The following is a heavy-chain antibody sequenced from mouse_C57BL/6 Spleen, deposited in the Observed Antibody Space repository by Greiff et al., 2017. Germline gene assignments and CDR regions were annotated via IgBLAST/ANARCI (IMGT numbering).Heavy chain of an antibody. CDR2: ISSGSSTI. CDR1: GFTFSDYG. V-gene: IGHV5-17*01. Sequence: EVNLVESGGGLVKPGGSLKLSCAASGFTFSDYGMHWVRQAPEKGLEWVAYISSGSSTIYYADTVKGRFTISRDNAKNTLFLQMTSLRSEDTDMYYCAKTGPGIIDYAMDYWGQGTSVTVSS. D-gene: IGHD4-1*01. J-gene: IGHJ4*01. CDR3: AKTGPGIIDYAMDY.